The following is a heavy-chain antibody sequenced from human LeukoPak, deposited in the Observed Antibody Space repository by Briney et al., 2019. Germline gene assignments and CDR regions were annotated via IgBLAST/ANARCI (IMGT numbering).Heavy chain of an antibody. CDR3: ARESIRTFDY. CDR2: IIPISGTA. CDR1: GYTFTGYY. Sequence: SVKVSCKASGYTFTGYYMHWVRQAPGQGLEWMGGIIPISGTANYAQKFQGRVTITADESTSTAYMELSSLRSEDTAVYYCARESIRTFDYWGQGTLVTVSS. J-gene: IGHJ4*02. V-gene: IGHV1-69*13. D-gene: IGHD3/OR15-3a*01.